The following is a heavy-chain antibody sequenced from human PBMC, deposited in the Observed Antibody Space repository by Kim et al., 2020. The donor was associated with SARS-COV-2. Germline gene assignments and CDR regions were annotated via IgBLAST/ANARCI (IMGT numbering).Heavy chain of an antibody. D-gene: IGHD2-2*01. CDR3: AKDLGYCSSSVCYPPYG. V-gene: IGHV3-23*01. CDR2: ISDSGDNT. J-gene: IGHJ6*01. Sequence: GGSLRLSCAASGFTFRTYAMSWVRQTPGRGLEWVSAISDSGDNTHYADSVKGRFTVFRDNSKNTLYLQMNSLRDVDAAVYYCAKDLGYCSSSVCYPPYG. CDR1: GFTFRTYA.